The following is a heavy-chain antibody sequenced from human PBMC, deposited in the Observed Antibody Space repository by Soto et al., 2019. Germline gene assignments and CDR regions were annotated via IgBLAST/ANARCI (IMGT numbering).Heavy chain of an antibody. CDR2: ISYDGSDK. CDR1: GFTFSSYG. J-gene: IGHJ4*02. V-gene: IGHV3-30*18. CDR3: AKDNPAVDY. Sequence: PGGSLRLSCAASGFTFSSYGMHWVRQGPGKGLEWVAMISYDGSDKYYADSVKGRFTISRDNSKNTLFLQMNAPTGEDTALYYCAKDNPAVDYWGQGALVTVSS.